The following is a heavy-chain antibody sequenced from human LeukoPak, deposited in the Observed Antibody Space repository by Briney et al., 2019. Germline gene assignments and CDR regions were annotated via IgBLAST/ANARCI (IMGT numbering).Heavy chain of an antibody. CDR1: GGSFSGYY. Sequence: PSETLSLTCAVYGGSFSGYYWSWIRQPPGKGLEWIGEINHSGSTNYNPSLKSRATLSVDTSKNQFSLKLSSVTAADTAVYYCARGHPYAFDIWGQGTMVTVSS. CDR3: ARGHPYAFDI. J-gene: IGHJ3*02. CDR2: INHSGST. V-gene: IGHV4-34*01.